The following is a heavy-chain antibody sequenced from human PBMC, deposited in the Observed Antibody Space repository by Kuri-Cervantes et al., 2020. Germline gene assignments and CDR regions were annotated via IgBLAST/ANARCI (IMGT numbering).Heavy chain of an antibody. CDR2: ISSSSSYI. D-gene: IGHD4-17*01. CDR3: ARDPYGDHFDY. Sequence: GESLKISCAASGFTVSDNYMTWVRQAPGKGLEWVSSISSSSSYIYYADSVKGRFTISRDNAKNSLYLQMNSLRAEDTAVYYCARDPYGDHFDYWGQGTLVTVSS. J-gene: IGHJ4*02. CDR1: GFTVSDNY. V-gene: IGHV3-21*01.